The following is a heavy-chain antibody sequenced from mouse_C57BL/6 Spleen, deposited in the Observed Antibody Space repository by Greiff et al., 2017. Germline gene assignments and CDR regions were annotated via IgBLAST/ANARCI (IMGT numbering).Heavy chain of an antibody. J-gene: IGHJ4*01. CDR3: ARYYYGSSYAMDY. D-gene: IGHD1-1*01. CDR1: GFTFTDYY. Sequence: DVTLVASGGGLVQPGGSLSLSCAASGFTFTDYYMSWVRPPPGKALEWLGFIRNKANGYTTEYRASVKGRFPISRDNSQSILYLQMNALRAEDSATYYCARYYYGSSYAMDYWGQGTSVTVSS. CDR2: IRNKANGYTT. V-gene: IGHV7-3*01.